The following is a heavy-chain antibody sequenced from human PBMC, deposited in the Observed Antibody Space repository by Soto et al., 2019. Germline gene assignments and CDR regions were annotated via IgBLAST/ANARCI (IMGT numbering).Heavy chain of an antibody. V-gene: IGHV3-23*01. CDR2: ISGSGGST. D-gene: IGHD2-2*01. CDR3: AKGTSRPFFYYYYMDV. J-gene: IGHJ6*03. Sequence: EVHLLESGGGLVQPGGSLRLSCAASGFTFSSYSMIWVRQAPGKGLEWVSGISGSGGSTYYADSVKGRFTISRDNSKNTLYLQMNSLRAEDTAVYYCAKGTSRPFFYYYYMDVWGKGTTVTVSS. CDR1: GFTFSSYS.